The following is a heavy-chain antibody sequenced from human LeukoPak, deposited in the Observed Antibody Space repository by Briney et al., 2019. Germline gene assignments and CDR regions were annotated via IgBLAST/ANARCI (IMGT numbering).Heavy chain of an antibody. V-gene: IGHV3-23*01. CDR1: GFTFSSYG. CDR3: AKGTGSSGWYWFDY. Sequence: GGSLRLSCAASGFTFSSYGMHWVRQAPGKGLEWVSAISGSGGSTYYADSVKGRFTISRDNSKNTLYLQMNSLRAEDTAVYYCAKGTGSSGWYWFDYWGQGTLVTVSS. CDR2: ISGSGGST. D-gene: IGHD6-19*01. J-gene: IGHJ4*02.